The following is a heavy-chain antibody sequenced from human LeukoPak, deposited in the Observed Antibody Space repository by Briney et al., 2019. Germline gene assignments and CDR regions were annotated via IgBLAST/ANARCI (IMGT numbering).Heavy chain of an antibody. CDR3: ARDWYCSSSICYTDRNWFDP. CDR1: GFTFSDYY. Sequence: PGGSLRLSCAASGFTFSDYYMSWICQAPGKGLEWVSYISTTSSYTDYADSVRGRFTISRDNAKNLLYLQMNSLRPEDTAVYYCARDWYCSSSICYTDRNWFDPWGQGTLVTVSS. CDR2: ISTTSSYT. V-gene: IGHV3-11*05. J-gene: IGHJ5*02. D-gene: IGHD2-2*02.